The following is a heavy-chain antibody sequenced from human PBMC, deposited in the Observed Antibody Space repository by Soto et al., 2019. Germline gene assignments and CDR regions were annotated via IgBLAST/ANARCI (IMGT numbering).Heavy chain of an antibody. V-gene: IGHV3-23*01. CDR2: MSGSVSGT. CDR3: VRQAKLTTVTATVGYYYGLDV. J-gene: IGHJ6*02. D-gene: IGHD4-4*01. Sequence: GCLGPSCAASGFIFSTYDMSWVRQAPGKGLEWVSVMSGSVSGTYYADSVKGRFTISRDNSKNTLYLQMNSLIAEDTAVYYCVRQAKLTTVTATVGYYYGLDVWGQGTTVTVPS. CDR1: GFIFSTYD.